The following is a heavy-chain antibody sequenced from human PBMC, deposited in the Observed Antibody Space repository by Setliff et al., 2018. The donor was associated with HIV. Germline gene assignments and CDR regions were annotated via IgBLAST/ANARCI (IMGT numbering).Heavy chain of an antibody. J-gene: IGHJ4*02. CDR3: ARALYGSDSLLDS. Sequence: GGSLRLSCAVSGFTLTSSWIHWVRQAPGKGLVWVSRFRGDDRTTNYADSVKVRFTFSSDNAKNTVYLKMAALRAEDTAVYYCARALYGSDSLLDSWGQGTLVTVSS. CDR1: GFTLTSSW. D-gene: IGHD1-26*01. CDR2: FRGDDRTT. V-gene: IGHV3-74*01.